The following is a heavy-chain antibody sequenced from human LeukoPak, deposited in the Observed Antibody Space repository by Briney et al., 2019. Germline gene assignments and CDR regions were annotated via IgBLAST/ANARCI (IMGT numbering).Heavy chain of an antibody. CDR3: AAGGGWDPSFGVVTHIDA. D-gene: IGHD3-3*01. V-gene: IGHV3-74*01. Sequence: GSLRLSCVTSGFTFSGYWMHWVRQGPEKGLELVSRIDNDGHGIIYADSVKGRFTTSRDNVKNTLYLQMNSLRVEDTAVYYCAAGGGWDPSFGVVTHIDAWGKGTTVVVS. CDR2: IDNDGHGI. CDR1: GFTFSGYW. J-gene: IGHJ6*03.